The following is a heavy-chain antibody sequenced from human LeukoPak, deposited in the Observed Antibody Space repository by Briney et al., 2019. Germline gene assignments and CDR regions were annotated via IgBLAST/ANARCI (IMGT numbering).Heavy chain of an antibody. V-gene: IGHV3-23*01. CDR1: GFTFSSYA. CDR3: AKGSDYDVLTGYPFGFDY. J-gene: IGHJ4*02. D-gene: IGHD3-9*01. Sequence: GGSLRLSCAASGFTFSSYAMSWVRQAPGKGLEWVSSISGSGDRTFYADSVKGRFTISRDNSKNTLYLQMNSLRAEDTAVYYCAKGSDYDVLTGYPFGFDYWAREPRSPSPQ. CDR2: ISGSGDRT.